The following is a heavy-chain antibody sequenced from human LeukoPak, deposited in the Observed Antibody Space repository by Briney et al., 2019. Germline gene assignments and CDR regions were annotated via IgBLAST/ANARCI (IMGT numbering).Heavy chain of an antibody. Sequence: PGGSLRLSCAASGFTFSSYSMNWVRQAPGKGLEWVSSISSSSSYIYYADSVKGRFTISRDNAKNSLYLQMNSLRAEDTAVYYCARGGGRLRYFDWLDTYFDYWGQGTLVTVSS. D-gene: IGHD3-9*01. CDR2: ISSSSSYI. CDR3: ARGGGRLRYFDWLDTYFDY. V-gene: IGHV3-21*01. J-gene: IGHJ4*02. CDR1: GFTFSSYS.